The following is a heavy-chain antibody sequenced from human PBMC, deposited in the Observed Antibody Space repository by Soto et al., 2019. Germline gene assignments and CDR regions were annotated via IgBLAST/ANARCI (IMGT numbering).Heavy chain of an antibody. D-gene: IGHD6-6*01. CDR1: GFTFSSYA. Sequence: PGGSRLSCAASGFTFSSYAMHWVRQAPGKGLEWVAVISYDGSNKYYADSVKGRFTISRDNSKNTLYLQMNSLRAEDTAVYYCARPRDYSRSSRIYYYGMDVWGQGTTVTVSS. J-gene: IGHJ6*02. CDR3: ARPRDYSRSSRIYYYGMDV. V-gene: IGHV3-30-3*01. CDR2: ISYDGSNK.